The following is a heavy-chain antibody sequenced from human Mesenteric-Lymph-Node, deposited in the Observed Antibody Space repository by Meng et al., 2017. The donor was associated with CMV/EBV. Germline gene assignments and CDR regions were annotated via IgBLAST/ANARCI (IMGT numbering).Heavy chain of an antibody. CDR2: IRYDGTAK. CDR1: GFSFTTYG. D-gene: IGHD4-17*01. CDR3: AKVAVFGDFEAFDI. J-gene: IGHJ3*02. V-gene: IGHV3-30*02. Sequence: GESLKISCAASGFSFTTYGMHWVRQAPGKGLEWVAFIRYDGTAKYYADSVTGRFSISNDISKNTLYLQMNSLRPEDTSVYYCAKVAVFGDFEAFDIWGQGTMVTVSS.